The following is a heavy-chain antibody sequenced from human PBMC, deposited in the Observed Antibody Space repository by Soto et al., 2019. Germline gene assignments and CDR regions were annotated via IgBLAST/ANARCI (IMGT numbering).Heavy chain of an antibody. J-gene: IGHJ6*03. CDR3: ARSLTPGYCSSTSCYALYYYYYMDV. D-gene: IGHD2-2*01. CDR1: GFTFSSYS. Sequence: PGGSLRLSCAASGFTFSSYSMNWVRQAPGKGLEWVSSISSSSSYIYYADSVKGRFTISRDNAKNSLYLQMNSLRAEDTAVYYCARSLTPGYCSSTSCYALYYYYYMDVWGKGTTVTVSS. CDR2: ISSSSSYI. V-gene: IGHV3-21*01.